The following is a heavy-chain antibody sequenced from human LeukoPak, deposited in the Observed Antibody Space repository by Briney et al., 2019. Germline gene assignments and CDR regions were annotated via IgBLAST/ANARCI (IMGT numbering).Heavy chain of an antibody. CDR2: ISGSGGST. D-gene: IGHD3-10*01. V-gene: IGHV3-23*01. CDR3: ARDLRFGYDAFDI. CDR1: GFTFSSYG. J-gene: IGHJ3*02. Sequence: TGGSLRLSCAASGFTFSSYGMSWVRQAPGKGLEWVSAISGSGGSTYYADSVKGRFTISRDNSKNSLYLQMNSLRAEDTAVYYCARDLRFGYDAFDIWGQGTMVTVSS.